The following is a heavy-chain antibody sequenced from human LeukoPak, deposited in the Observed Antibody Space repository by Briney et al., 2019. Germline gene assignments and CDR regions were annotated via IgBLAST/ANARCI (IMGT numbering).Heavy chain of an antibody. CDR2: IKQDGSEK. J-gene: IGHJ4*02. V-gene: IGHV3-7*01. CDR3: ASGYCSSGRCYGDY. D-gene: IGHD2-15*01. Sequence: GGSLRLSCAASGSTLSSYWRSWVRRPPGRGLGWVANIKQDGSEKDYVDSVKGRFTDSRDNAKNSLYLQMNSLRAEDTAVYYCASGYCSSGRCYGDYWGQGTLVTVSS. CDR1: GSTLSSYW.